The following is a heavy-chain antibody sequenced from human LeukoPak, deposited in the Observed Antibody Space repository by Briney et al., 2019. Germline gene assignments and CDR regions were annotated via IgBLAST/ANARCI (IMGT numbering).Heavy chain of an antibody. Sequence: GGSLRLSCTASGLTFSDYYMSWIRQAPGKGLEWVSNIRSSGSAMYYADSVKGRFTISRDNAQNSLYLQMNSLGVEDTAVYYCARAPGGYYDSSGHFGYWLDPWGQGTLVTVSS. CDR2: IRSSGSAM. CDR3: ARAPGGYYDSSGHFGYWLDP. D-gene: IGHD3-22*01. V-gene: IGHV3-11*04. CDR1: GLTFSDYY. J-gene: IGHJ5*02.